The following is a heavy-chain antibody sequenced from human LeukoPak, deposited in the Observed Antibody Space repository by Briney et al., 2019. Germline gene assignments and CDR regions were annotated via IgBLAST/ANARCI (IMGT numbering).Heavy chain of an antibody. J-gene: IGHJ5*02. CDR3: ARDPSSGWYLKGWFDP. D-gene: IGHD6-19*01. V-gene: IGHV7-4-1*02. CDR1: GYTFTSYA. Sequence: GASVKVSCKASGYTFTSYAMNWVRQAPGQGLEWMGWINTNTGNPTYAQGFTGRFVFSLDTSVSTAYLQISSLKAEDTAVYYCARDPSSGWYLKGWFDPWGQGTLVTVSS. CDR2: INTNTGNP.